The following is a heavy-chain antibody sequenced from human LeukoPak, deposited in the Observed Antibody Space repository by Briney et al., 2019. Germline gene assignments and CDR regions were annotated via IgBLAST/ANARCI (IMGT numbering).Heavy chain of an antibody. CDR2: IYYSGST. CDR3: ARSYPGLYYYGMDV. J-gene: IGHJ6*04. V-gene: IGHV4-31*03. CDR1: GGSISSGGYY. Sequence: SQTLSLTCTVSGGSISSGGYYWSWIRQHPGKGLEWIGYIYYSGSTYYNPSLKGRVTISVDTSKNQFSLKLSSVTAADTAVYYCARSYPGLYYYGMDVWGKGTTVTVSS. D-gene: IGHD2-2*02.